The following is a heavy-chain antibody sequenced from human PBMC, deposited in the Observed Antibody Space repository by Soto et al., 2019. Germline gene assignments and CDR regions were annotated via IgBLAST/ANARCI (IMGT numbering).Heavy chain of an antibody. Sequence: PGGSLRLSCAVSGFTFSDYWMSWVRQAPGKGLEWVANIKQDGNEKYYVDSVKGRFTISRDNAKNSLYLQMNSLRAEDTAVYYCAREALGEFVCDYWGQGTLVTVSS. CDR2: IKQDGNEK. CDR1: GFTFSDYW. CDR3: AREALGEFVCDY. V-gene: IGHV3-7*01. D-gene: IGHD3-10*01. J-gene: IGHJ4*02.